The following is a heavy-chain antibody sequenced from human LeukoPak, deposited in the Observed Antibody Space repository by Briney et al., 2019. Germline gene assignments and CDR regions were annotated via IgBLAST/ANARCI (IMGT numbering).Heavy chain of an antibody. CDR3: ARTLYYDFWSPWDY. CDR2: INPNSGGT. D-gene: IGHD3-3*01. J-gene: IGHJ4*02. V-gene: IGHV1-2*02. CDR1: GYIFTGYY. Sequence: ASVKVSCKASGYIFTGYYMHWVRQAPGQGLEWMGWINPNSGGTNYAQKFQGRVTMTRDTSISTAYMELSRLTSDDTAVYYCARTLYYDFWSPWDYWGQGTLVTVSS.